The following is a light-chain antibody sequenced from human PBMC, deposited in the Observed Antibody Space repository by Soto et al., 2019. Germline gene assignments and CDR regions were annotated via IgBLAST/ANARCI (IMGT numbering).Light chain of an antibody. CDR3: QSYDSSLSPVV. J-gene: IGLJ2*01. CDR1: SSNIGAGYD. CDR2: GNG. Sequence: QSVLTQPPSVSGAPGQRVTISCTGSSSNIGAGYDVHWYQQLPGTAPKLLIYGNGNRPSGVPDRFSGSKSGTSASLAITGLQAEDEADYYCQSYDSSLSPVVFGGGTKLTVL. V-gene: IGLV1-40*01.